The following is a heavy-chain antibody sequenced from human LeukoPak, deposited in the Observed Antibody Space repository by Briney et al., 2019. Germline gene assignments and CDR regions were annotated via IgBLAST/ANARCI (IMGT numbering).Heavy chain of an antibody. V-gene: IGHV3-15*01. D-gene: IGHD1-26*01. CDR3: TRIIKSGSFDY. Sequence: GGSLRLSCAASGFSFSNAWMYWFRQAPGKGLEWVGRIKSKTDGGTTDYAAPVKGRFTISRDDSTNTLFLQMNSLKTEDTALYYCTRIIKSGSFDYWGQGTLVTVSS. J-gene: IGHJ4*02. CDR1: GFSFSNAW. CDR2: IKSKTDGGTT.